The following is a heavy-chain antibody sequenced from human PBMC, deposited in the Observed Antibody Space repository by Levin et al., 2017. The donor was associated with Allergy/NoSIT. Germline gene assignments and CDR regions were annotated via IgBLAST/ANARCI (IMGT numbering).Heavy chain of an antibody. D-gene: IGHD3-16*02. Sequence: ASVKVSCKASGYTFTSYAMNWVRQAPGQGLEWMGWINTNTGNPTYAQGFTGRFVFSLDTSVSTAYLQISSLKAEDTAVYYCAREGYDYIWGSYRCEYWGQGTLVTVSS. J-gene: IGHJ4*02. CDR2: INTNTGNP. CDR3: AREGYDYIWGSYRCEY. CDR1: GYTFTSYA. V-gene: IGHV7-4-1*02.